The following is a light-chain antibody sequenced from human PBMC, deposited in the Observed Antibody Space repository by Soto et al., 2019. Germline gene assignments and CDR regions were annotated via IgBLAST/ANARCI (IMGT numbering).Light chain of an antibody. V-gene: IGKV1-5*03. Sequence: DIQMTQSPSTLSASVGDRVTITCRASQSISSWLAWYQQKPGKAPKLLIYKASSLESGVPSRFSGSGSGTEVSLPIISLQPDDFATYYCQQYNSYPWTFGQGTKVEIK. CDR3: QQYNSYPWT. J-gene: IGKJ1*01. CDR2: KAS. CDR1: QSISSW.